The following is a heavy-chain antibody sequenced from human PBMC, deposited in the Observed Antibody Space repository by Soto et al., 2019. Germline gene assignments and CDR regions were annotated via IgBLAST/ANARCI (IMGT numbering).Heavy chain of an antibody. V-gene: IGHV1-18*04. Sequence: QVQLVQSGAEVRKPGASVKVSCTASGYSFTNRGITWVRQAPGQGLEWMGWISLNNGDTKYAQKVQGRVTMTTDTSTSTGYMELWNLSYDDTAVSYCARVYSYGSHWFFDLWGRGTLVTVSS. CDR3: ARVYSYGSHWFFDL. CDR2: ISLNNGDT. CDR1: GYSFTNRG. D-gene: IGHD5-18*01. J-gene: IGHJ2*01.